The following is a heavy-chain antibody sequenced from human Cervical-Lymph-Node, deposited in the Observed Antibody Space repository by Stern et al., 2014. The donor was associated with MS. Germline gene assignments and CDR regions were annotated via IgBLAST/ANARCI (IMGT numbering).Heavy chain of an antibody. D-gene: IGHD2-15*01. CDR3: AKDRELVVVTFDS. CDR1: VFTFSDYA. CDR2: ISLSGGST. J-gene: IGHJ4*02. V-gene: IGHV3-23*04. Sequence: EVQLVESGGGLVQPGGSLRLSCAASVFTFSDYAMSWVRQAPGKGLEWVSAISLSGGSTFYADSVQGRFTISRDNSKNTLYLQMNSLRAEDTAVYYCAKDRELVVVTFDSWGQGTLVTVSS.